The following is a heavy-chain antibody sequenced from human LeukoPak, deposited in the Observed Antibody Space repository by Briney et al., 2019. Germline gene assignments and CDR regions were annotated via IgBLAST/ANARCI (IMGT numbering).Heavy chain of an antibody. J-gene: IGHJ4*02. CDR3: ARGAAESLTTVTTDYFDY. V-gene: IGHV4-39*01. CDR2: IYYSGFT. D-gene: IGHD4-17*01. CDR1: GGSISSSSYY. Sequence: SETLSLTCTVSGGSISSSSYYWGWIRQPPGKGLEWIGSIYYSGFTYYNPSLKSRVTISVDTSKNQFSLKLSSVTAADTAVYYCARGAAESLTTVTTDYFDYWGQGTLVTVSS.